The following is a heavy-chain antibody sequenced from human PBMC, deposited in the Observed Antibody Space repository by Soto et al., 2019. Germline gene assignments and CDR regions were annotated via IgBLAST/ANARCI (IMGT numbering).Heavy chain of an antibody. V-gene: IGHV4-61*01. Sequence: SETLSLTFTVSGDSVSSTRYHWNWIRQSPVKVLEWIGYMSYTGSANYSPSLKSRLTISRYTSKNQFSLMLTSMTAADTALYYCAPLESEKGGKESWGRRTLVTVSS. CDR3: APLESEKGGKES. CDR1: GDSVSSTRYH. CDR2: MSYTGSA. D-gene: IGHD2-15*01. J-gene: IGHJ4*01.